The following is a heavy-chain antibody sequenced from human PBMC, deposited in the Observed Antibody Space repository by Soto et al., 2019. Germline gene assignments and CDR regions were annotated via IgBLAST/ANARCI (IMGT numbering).Heavy chain of an antibody. D-gene: IGHD6-13*01. CDR3: ARGRRQQTV. J-gene: IGHJ6*02. Sequence: ASVKVSCKASGYTLTSYCITWVRQAPGQGLEWMGWISAFNGNTNYAQKLQGRVTMTTDTSTNTAYMELRSLRSDDTAVYYCARGRRQQTVWGQGTTVTVSS. V-gene: IGHV1-18*01. CDR1: GYTLTSYC. CDR2: ISAFNGNT.